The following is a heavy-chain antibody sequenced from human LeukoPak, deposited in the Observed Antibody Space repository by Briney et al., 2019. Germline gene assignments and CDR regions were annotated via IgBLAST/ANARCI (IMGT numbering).Heavy chain of an antibody. CDR2: ISTSGRAT. D-gene: IGHD5/OR15-5a*01. V-gene: IGHV3-23*01. Sequence: GGSLRLSCAASGFAFSTYAMTWVRQAPEKGLQWVSTISTSGRATYYADSVEGRFTISRDNSKNTLYLQMNSLRADDTAVYYCAKARGSSVYEQFDYWGQGTQV. J-gene: IGHJ4*02. CDR1: GFAFSTYA. CDR3: AKARGSSVYEQFDY.